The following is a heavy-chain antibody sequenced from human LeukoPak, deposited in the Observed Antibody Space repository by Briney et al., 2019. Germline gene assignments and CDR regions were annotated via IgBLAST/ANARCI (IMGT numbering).Heavy chain of an antibody. CDR3: ARDVVVTAILFQH. J-gene: IGHJ1*01. V-gene: IGHV3-21*01. CDR2: ISSSSSYI. Sequence: TGGSLRLSCAASGFTFSSYSMNWVHQAPGKGLEWVSSISSSSSYIYYADSVKGRFTISRDNAKNSLYLQMNSLRAEDTAVYYCARDVVVTAILFQHWGQGTLVTVSS. CDR1: GFTFSSYS. D-gene: IGHD2-21*02.